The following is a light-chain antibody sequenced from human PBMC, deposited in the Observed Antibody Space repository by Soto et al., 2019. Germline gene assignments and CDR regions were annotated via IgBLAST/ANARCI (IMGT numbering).Light chain of an antibody. Sequence: DIQMTQSPSSLSASVGDRVTITCRASESLSSYLNWYQQKPGKAPKLLMYTASSLQSGVPSRFSGSGSGTDFTLTISSLQPEDFATYYCQQSYSIPWTFGQGTRWIS. CDR3: QQSYSIPWT. J-gene: IGKJ1*01. CDR1: ESLSSY. V-gene: IGKV1-39*01. CDR2: TAS.